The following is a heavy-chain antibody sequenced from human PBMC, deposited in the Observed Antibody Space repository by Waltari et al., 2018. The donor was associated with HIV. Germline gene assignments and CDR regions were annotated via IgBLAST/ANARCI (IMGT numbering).Heavy chain of an antibody. D-gene: IGHD4-4*01. Sequence: QVQLVESGGGVVQPGRSLRLSCAASGFSMSTSGMHWVRQAPGKGLEWVALIGFDGRNEYYSDSVKGRLIISRDNSKSTLYLQMNSLRVEDTAVYFCARDQDYMGRLSYFDLWGRGTLVTVSS. J-gene: IGHJ2*01. CDR1: GFSMSTSG. V-gene: IGHV3-33*01. CDR3: ARDQDYMGRLSYFDL. CDR2: IGFDGRNE.